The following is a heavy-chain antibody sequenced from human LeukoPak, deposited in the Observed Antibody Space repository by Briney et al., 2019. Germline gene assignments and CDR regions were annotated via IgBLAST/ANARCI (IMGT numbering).Heavy chain of an antibody. CDR2: MYHSGST. CDR3: ARAIGAAGRPKDN. CDR1: GGSISSNNS. J-gene: IGHJ4*02. V-gene: IGHV4-4*02. Sequence: ASETLSLTCAVSGGSISSNNSWCGVRQPPGKGLGCIGDMYHSGSTNYNPFLKGRVTISVDKYRNQFSLKLSSMTAADKAVYFCARAIGAAGRPKDNWGQGTLVTVYS. D-gene: IGHD3-10*01.